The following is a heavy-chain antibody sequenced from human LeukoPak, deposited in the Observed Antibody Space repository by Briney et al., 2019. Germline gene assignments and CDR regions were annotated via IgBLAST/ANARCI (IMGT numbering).Heavy chain of an antibody. V-gene: IGHV3-21*01. CDR2: FSSRTSNI. J-gene: IGHJ4*02. D-gene: IGHD6-19*01. CDR1: GFTFSSYS. CDR3: ARDSSGWSRDY. Sequence: GGSLRLSCAASGFTFSSYSMRGVRQAPGKGLEGVSSFSSRTSNIYYADSVRGPFTLSRANAKNSLYLEMNSLRAEDTAVYYCARDSSGWSRDYWGQGTLVTVSS.